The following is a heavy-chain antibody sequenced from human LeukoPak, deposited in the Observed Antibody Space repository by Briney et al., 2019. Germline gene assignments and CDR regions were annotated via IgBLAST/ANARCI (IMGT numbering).Heavy chain of an antibody. V-gene: IGHV3-74*01. Sequence: GGFLSFSSAAPGFSISNNRMDWVHHVPGKGLMWGSSIKTDGSSKSYAYSVRGRFTISRDNDKYTLHLQKNSMTVDDTADYYCESDFMCYITFAGCWGQGTLVTVSS. CDR2: IKTDGSSK. D-gene: IGHD5-18*01. CDR1: GFSISNNR. J-gene: IGHJ4*02. CDR3: ESDFMCYITFAGC.